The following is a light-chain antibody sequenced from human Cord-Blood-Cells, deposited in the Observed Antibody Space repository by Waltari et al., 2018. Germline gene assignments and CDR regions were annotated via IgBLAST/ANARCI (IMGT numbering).Light chain of an antibody. CDR2: GNT. CDR1: SSNIGAGYD. CDR3: QSYDSSLSGSV. J-gene: IGLJ3*02. Sequence: QSVLTQPPSVSEAPGQRVTISCTGSSSNIGAGYDVHWYQQLPGTAPKLLIYGNTNRPSGVPERVSGSKSGTSASLAITGLQAEDEADYYCQSYDSSLSGSVFGGGTKLTVL. V-gene: IGLV1-40*01.